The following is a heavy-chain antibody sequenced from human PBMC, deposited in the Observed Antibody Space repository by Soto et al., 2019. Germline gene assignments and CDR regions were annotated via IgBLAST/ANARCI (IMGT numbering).Heavy chain of an antibody. Sequence: VGSLRLSCAASGFTFSSYAMSWVRQAPGKGLEWVSAISGSGGSTYYADSVKGRFTISRDNSKNTLYLQMNSLRAEDTAVYYCAKDQWFDDRSGGGAFDICGQATMVTLSS. CDR2: ISGSGGST. CDR3: AKDQWFDDRSGGGAFDI. D-gene: IGHD3-22*01. J-gene: IGHJ3*02. V-gene: IGHV3-23*01. CDR1: GFTFSSYA.